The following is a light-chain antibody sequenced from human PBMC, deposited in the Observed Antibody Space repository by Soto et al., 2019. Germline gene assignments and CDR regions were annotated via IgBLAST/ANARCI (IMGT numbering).Light chain of an antibody. CDR3: QQYDYSRS. V-gene: IGKV1-5*01. CDR2: DVS. Sequence: IQMTQSPSTLSASVGDSVSITCRASQNVSVSLAWYQHKPGEAPKLLIYDVSNLETGVPSRFSGSGSGTEFSLTIRSLQPDYFATYYCQQYDYSRSFGQGTKVDIK. J-gene: IGKJ1*01. CDR1: QNVSVS.